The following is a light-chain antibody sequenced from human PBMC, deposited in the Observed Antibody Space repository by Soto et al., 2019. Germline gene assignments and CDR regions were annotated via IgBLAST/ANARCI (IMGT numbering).Light chain of an antibody. Sequence: EIVLTQSPGTLSLSPGERATLSCRASESVSSSYLACYKQEPGQAPRQLIYGASSRATGIPDRFSGSGSGTDFTLTISRLQPEEFAVYCCRQCGRSPRTYGAGTKVDIK. V-gene: IGKV3-20*01. CDR3: RQCGRSPRT. J-gene: IGKJ3*01. CDR1: ESVSSSY. CDR2: GAS.